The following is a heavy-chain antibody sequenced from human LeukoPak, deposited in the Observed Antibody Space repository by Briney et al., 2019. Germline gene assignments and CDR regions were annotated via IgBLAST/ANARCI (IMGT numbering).Heavy chain of an antibody. D-gene: IGHD3-10*01. J-gene: IGHJ3*02. V-gene: IGHV3-13*04. CDR3: ARGRGWGTFDI. Sequence: GGSLRLSCAASGFTLSRYDMHWVRQGTGKGLEWVSAVETAGETHYAGSVKGRFTISRDNAKNSFYLQMNSLRAGDTAVYYCARGRGWGTFDIWGQGTMVTVSS. CDR1: GFTLSRYD. CDR2: VETAGET.